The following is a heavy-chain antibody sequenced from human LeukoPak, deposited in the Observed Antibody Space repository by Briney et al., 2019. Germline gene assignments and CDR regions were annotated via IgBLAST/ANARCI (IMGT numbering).Heavy chain of an antibody. J-gene: IGHJ4*02. D-gene: IGHD2-15*01. CDR2: ISSGGSPI. CDR3: ASWAIVASSPFDY. CDR1: GFTFSSYE. Sequence: GGSLRLSCAASGFTFSSYEMNWVRQAPGKGLEWVSYISSGGSPIYYADSVKGRFTISRDNAKNSLYLQMNSLRAEDTAVYYCASWAIVASSPFDYWGQGTLVTVSS. V-gene: IGHV3-48*03.